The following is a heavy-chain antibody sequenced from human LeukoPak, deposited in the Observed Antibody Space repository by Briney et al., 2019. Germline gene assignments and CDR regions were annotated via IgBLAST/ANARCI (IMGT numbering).Heavy chain of an antibody. D-gene: IGHD3-10*01. CDR3: ARSLTMVRAYDY. V-gene: IGHV3-30*04. CDR1: GFTFSSYA. J-gene: IGHJ4*02. Sequence: GGSLRLSCAASGFTFSSYAMHWVRQAPGKGLEWVAVISYDGSNKYYADSVKGRFTISRDNSKNTVYLQMNSLRTEDTAVYYCARSLTMVRAYDYWGQGTLVTVSS. CDR2: ISYDGSNK.